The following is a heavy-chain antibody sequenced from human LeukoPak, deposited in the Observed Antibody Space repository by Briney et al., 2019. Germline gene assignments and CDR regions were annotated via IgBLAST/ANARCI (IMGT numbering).Heavy chain of an antibody. D-gene: IGHD3-3*01. J-gene: IGHJ6*02. CDR3: ARGYYDFWSGSYYYGMDV. CDR1: GLTVTNAW. CDR2: IASKTDGGTT. Sequence: PGGSLRLSCAASGLTVTNAWMNWVRQAPGKGLEWVGRIASKTDGGTTDYAAPVKGRFTISRDDSKNTLFLQMNSLRAEDTAVYYCARGYYDFWSGSYYYGMDVWGQGTTVTVSS. V-gene: IGHV3-15*04.